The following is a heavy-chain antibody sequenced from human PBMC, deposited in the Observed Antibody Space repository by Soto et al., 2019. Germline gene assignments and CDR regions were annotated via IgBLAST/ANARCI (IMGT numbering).Heavy chain of an antibody. J-gene: IGHJ6*01. CDR3: GRDGDSSSFQPFYSFLIVV. Sequence: ASVKVSCKASGYTFTGYYMHCVRHAAGQGREWMGWINPNSGGTNYAQKFQGWVTMTRKTFISTAYTEMRKLKYHDKGGYYCGRDGDSSSFQPFYSFLIVVWGEETTLT. CDR1: GYTFTGYY. V-gene: IGHV1-2*04. D-gene: IGHD6-13*01. CDR2: INPNSGGT.